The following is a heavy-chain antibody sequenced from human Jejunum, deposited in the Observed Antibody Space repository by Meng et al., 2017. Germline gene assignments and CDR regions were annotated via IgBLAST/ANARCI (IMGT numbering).Heavy chain of an antibody. V-gene: IGHV3-11*04. CDR1: GFTFSDPY. Sequence: GESLKIPCSASGFTFSDPYMSWIRQAPGKGLEWVSTISSFGSTIYYADYVKGRFTISRDNANNLLHLQVNSLRAEDTAVYYCARDPRGLLGASWRWNYYFDYWGQGTLVTVSS. CDR3: ARDPRGLLGASWRWNYYFDY. CDR2: ISSFGSTI. J-gene: IGHJ4*02. D-gene: IGHD1-26*01.